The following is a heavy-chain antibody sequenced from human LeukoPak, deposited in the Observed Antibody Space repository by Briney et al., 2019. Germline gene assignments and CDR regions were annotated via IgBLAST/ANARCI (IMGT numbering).Heavy chain of an antibody. J-gene: IGHJ3*02. CDR1: GDSFSNYV. V-gene: IGHV1-69*04. CDR3: KREGVYAPDGSGYHRDAFDI. CDR2: IIPVLDVS. D-gene: IGHD3-22*01. Sequence: ASVKVSCKASGDSFSNYVIPWVRQSPGQGLEWMGRIIPVLDVSNFAQKFQGRVTITADKSTNTAHMELSRLESGDTAVYYCKREGVYAPDGSGYHRDAFDIWGQGIVVIVSS.